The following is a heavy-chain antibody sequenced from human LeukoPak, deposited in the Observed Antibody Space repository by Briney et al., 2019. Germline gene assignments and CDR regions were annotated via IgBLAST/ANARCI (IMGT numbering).Heavy chain of an antibody. V-gene: IGHV3-23*01. CDR1: GFTFSSHA. CDR3: VLRGGATDY. D-gene: IGHD3-16*01. Sequence: PGGSLTLSCAASGFTFSSHAMSWVRQPPGKGLEWVSAISDTGSKTYYADSAKDRFTISRHNPKNTLYVQMNSLRAEDTAVYYCVLRGGATDYWGQGTLVTVSS. CDR2: ISDTGSKT. J-gene: IGHJ4*02.